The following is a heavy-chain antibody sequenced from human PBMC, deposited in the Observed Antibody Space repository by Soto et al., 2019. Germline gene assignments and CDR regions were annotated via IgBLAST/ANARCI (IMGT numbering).Heavy chain of an antibody. Sequence: ASVKVSCKASGYTFTSYDINWVRQATGQGLEWMGWMNPNSGNTGYAQKFQGRVTMTRNTSISTAYMELSSLRSEGTAVYYCARGPEQQRLDYYYGMDVWGQGTTVTVSS. J-gene: IGHJ6*02. CDR3: ARGPEQQRLDYYYGMDV. CDR2: MNPNSGNT. V-gene: IGHV1-8*01. CDR1: GYTFTSYD. D-gene: IGHD6-13*01.